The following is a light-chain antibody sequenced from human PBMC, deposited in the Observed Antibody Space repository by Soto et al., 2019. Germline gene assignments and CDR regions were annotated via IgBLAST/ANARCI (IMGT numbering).Light chain of an antibody. J-gene: IGKJ5*01. V-gene: IGKV3-11*01. CDR3: QQRSNWPPLIT. CDR2: DAS. Sequence: EIVLTPSPATLSLSPGERATLSCRASQSVSSYLAWYQQKPGQAPRLLIYDASNRATGIPARFSGSGSGTDFTLTISSLEPEDFAVYYCQQRSNWPPLITFGQGTRLEI. CDR1: QSVSSY.